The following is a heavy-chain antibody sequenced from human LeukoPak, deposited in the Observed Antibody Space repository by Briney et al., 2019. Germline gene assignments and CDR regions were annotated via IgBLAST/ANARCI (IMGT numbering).Heavy chain of an antibody. J-gene: IGHJ5*02. D-gene: IGHD3-10*01. V-gene: IGHV5-51*01. CDR1: GYSFTSYW. CDR3: ARLYGAPGLLWFGELLRNNWFDP. CDR2: IYPGYSYT. Sequence: GGSLKISRKGSGYSFTSYWIDWVRQMPGKGLEWMGIIYPGYSYTRYSPSFQGQVTISAGKSISTAYLQWSSLKASDTAMYYCARLYGAPGLLWFGELLRNNWFDPWGQGTLVTVSS.